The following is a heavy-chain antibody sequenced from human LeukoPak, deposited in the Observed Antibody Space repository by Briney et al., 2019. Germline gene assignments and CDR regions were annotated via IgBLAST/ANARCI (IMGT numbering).Heavy chain of an antibody. Sequence: GGSLRLSCAASRFTFSSYSMNWVRQAPGKGLEWVSSISCSSSYIYYADSVKGRFTISRDNAKNSLYLQMNSLRAEDTAVYYCARAPPRIAALPLYFDYWGQGTLVTVSS. D-gene: IGHD6-6*01. J-gene: IGHJ4*02. CDR2: ISCSSSYI. V-gene: IGHV3-21*01. CDR3: ARAPPRIAALPLYFDY. CDR1: RFTFSSYS.